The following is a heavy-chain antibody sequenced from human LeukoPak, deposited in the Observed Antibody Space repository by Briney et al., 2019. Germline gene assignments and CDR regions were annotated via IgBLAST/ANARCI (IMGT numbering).Heavy chain of an antibody. D-gene: IGHD6-13*01. CDR2: INHSGSS. CDR1: GGSLSYYY. Sequence: SETLSLTCAVYGGSLSYYYWSWIRQPPGKGLEWIGEINHSGSSNYNPSLKSRVTISVDTSKNQFSLNLSSVTAADTAVYYCARGRLRQPIDHWGQGTLVTVSS. J-gene: IGHJ4*02. V-gene: IGHV4-34*01. CDR3: ARGRLRQPIDH.